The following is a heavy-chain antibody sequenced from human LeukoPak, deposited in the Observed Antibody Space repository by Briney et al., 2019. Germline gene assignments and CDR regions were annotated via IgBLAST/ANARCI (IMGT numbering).Heavy chain of an antibody. CDR3: ARVPYCSSTSCYPNYYYYGMDV. V-gene: IGHV4-39*07. D-gene: IGHD2-2*01. CDR1: GGSISSSSYY. J-gene: IGHJ6*02. Sequence: SETLSLTCTVSGGSISSSSYYWGWIRQPPGKGLEWIGSIYYSGSTYYNPSLKSRVTISVDTSKNQFSLKLSSVTAADTAVYYCARVPYCSSTSCYPNYYYYGMDVWGQGTTVTVSS. CDR2: IYYSGST.